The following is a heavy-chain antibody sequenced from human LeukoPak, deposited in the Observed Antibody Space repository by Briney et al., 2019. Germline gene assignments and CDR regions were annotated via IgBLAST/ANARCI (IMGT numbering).Heavy chain of an antibody. CDR3: ARTILYRNWFDP. D-gene: IGHD2-8*01. V-gene: IGHV1-69*06. Sequence: SVKVSCKASGGTFSSYAIGWVRQAPGQGLEWMGGIIPIFGTANYAQKFQGRVTITADKSTSTAYMELSSLRSEDTAVYYCARTILYRNWFDPWGQGTLVTVSS. J-gene: IGHJ5*02. CDR2: IIPIFGTA. CDR1: GGTFSSYA.